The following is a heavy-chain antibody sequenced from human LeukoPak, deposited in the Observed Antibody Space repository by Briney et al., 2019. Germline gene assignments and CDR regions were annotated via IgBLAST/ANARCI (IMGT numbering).Heavy chain of an antibody. J-gene: IGHJ4*02. CDR3: ARTTMVRSRGNRYYFDY. CDR2: IYTSGST. V-gene: IGHV4-4*07. D-gene: IGHD3-10*01. Sequence: KPSETLSLTCTVSGGSISSYYWSWIRQPAGKGLEWIGRIYTSGSTNYNPSLKSRVTMSVDTSKNQFSLKLSSVTAADTAEYYCARTTMVRSRGNRYYFDYWGQGTLVTVSS. CDR1: GGSISSYY.